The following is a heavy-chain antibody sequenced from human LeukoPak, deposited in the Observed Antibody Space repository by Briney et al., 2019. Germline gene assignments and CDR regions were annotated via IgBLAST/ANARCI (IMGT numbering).Heavy chain of an antibody. CDR2: IYYSGST. D-gene: IGHD5-18*01. V-gene: IGHV4-59*01. J-gene: IGHJ4*02. CDR3: ARGMQLDY. CDR1: GGSISSYY. Sequence: SETLSLTCTVSGGSISSYYWSWIRQPPGKGLEWIGYIYYSGSTNYNPSLKSRVTISVDTSKNQFSLKLSSVTAADTAVYYCARGMQLDYWGQGTLVTVSS.